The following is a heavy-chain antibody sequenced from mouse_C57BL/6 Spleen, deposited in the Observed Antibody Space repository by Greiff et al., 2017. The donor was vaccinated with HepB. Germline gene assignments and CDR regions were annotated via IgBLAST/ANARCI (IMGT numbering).Heavy chain of an antibody. V-gene: IGHV1-4*01. CDR2: INPSSGYT. CDR1: GYTFTSYT. CDR3: ARKGELYYFDY. D-gene: IGHD3-3*01. Sequence: QVQLQQSGAELARPGASVKMSCKASGYTFTSYTMHWVKQRPGQGLEWIGYINPSSGYTKYNQKFKDKATLTADKSSSTAYMQRSSLTSEDSAVYYCARKGELYYFDYWGQGTTLTVSS. J-gene: IGHJ2*01.